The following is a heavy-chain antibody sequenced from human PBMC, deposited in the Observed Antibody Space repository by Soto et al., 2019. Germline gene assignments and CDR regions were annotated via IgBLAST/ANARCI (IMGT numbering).Heavy chain of an antibody. CDR1: GDSISSSSYY. Sequence: PSETLSLTCTVSGDSISSSSYYWGWVRQPPGKGLEWIGSIYYSGSTYYNPSLKSRVTISVDTSKNQFSLKLSSVTAADTAVYYCARQSSGWYRQNFDYWGQGTLVTAS. V-gene: IGHV4-39*01. CDR2: IYYSGST. D-gene: IGHD6-19*01. CDR3: ARQSSGWYRQNFDY. J-gene: IGHJ4*02.